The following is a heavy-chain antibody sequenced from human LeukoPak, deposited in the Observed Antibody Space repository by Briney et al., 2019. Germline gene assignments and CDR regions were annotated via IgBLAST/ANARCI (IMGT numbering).Heavy chain of an antibody. Sequence: SETLSLTCAVSGVSIRSHYWSWIRQAPGKGLEWMGFIYSSGSANYNPSLKSRLTISIDTSKNQFSLRLTSVTAADTAVYYCARDDGWSDILDYWGQGTLVTVSS. CDR3: ARDDGWSDILDY. D-gene: IGHD3-3*01. CDR1: GVSIRSHY. V-gene: IGHV4-59*11. CDR2: IYSSGSA. J-gene: IGHJ4*02.